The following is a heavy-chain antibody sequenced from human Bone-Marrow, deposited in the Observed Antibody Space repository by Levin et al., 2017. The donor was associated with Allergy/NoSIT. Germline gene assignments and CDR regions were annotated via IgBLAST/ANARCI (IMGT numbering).Heavy chain of an antibody. CDR2: IYHRGTT. D-gene: IGHD2-8*02. CDR1: GGSITDYY. J-gene: IGHJ4*02. Sequence: SSETLSLTCSVSGGSITDYYWSWIRQPPGKGLEWIGFIYHRGTTSYNPSLRSRVNISLDTSKNQFSLKLNSVTAADTAVYYCARDRGGFCTGDSCLRGGENDYWGQGTLVTVSS. CDR3: ARDRGGFCTGDSCLRGGENDY. V-gene: IGHV4-59*01.